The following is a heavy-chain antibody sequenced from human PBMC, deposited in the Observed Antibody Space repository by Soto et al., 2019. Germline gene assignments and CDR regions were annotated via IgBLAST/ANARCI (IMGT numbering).Heavy chain of an antibody. CDR3: ASLMQDWNSYYYYGMDV. D-gene: IGHD1-7*01. CDR2: IYPGDSDT. V-gene: IGHV5-51*01. J-gene: IGHJ6*02. CDR1: GYSFTSYW. Sequence: GESLKISCKGSGYSFTSYWIGWVRQMPGKGLEWMGIIYPGDSDTRYSPSFQGQVTISADKSISTAYLQWSSLKASDTAMYYCASLMQDWNSYYYYGMDVWGQGTTVTVSS.